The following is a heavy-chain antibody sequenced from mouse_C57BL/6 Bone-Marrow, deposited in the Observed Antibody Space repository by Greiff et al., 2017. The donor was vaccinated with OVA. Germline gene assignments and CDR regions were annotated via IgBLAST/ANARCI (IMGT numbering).Heavy chain of an antibody. V-gene: IGHV1-50*01. J-gene: IGHJ1*03. CDR3: ARRTVVRNWYFDV. CDR1: GYTFTSYW. Sequence: VQLKQPGAELVKPGASVKLSCKASGYTFTSYWMQWVKQRPGQGLEWIGEIDPSDSYTNYNQKFKGKATLTVDTSSSTAYMQLSSLTSEDSAVYYCARRTVVRNWYFDVWGTGTTVTVSS. D-gene: IGHD1-1*01. CDR2: IDPSDSYT.